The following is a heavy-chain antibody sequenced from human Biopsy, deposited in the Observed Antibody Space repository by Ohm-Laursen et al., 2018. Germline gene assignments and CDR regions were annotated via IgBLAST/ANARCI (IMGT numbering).Heavy chain of an antibody. Sequence: SETLSLTCAVYGGSFSGYYLRWIRPTPGEGVGGVWEKNHNGSTNYKPSLDSRVAISADTSKNQFSLNLYSVTAADTAVYFCARGLPRIAPMVRGRRTWFDPWGQGTLVTVSS. CDR2: KNHNGST. D-gene: IGHD3-10*01. V-gene: IGHV4-34*01. CDR3: ARGLPRIAPMVRGRRTWFDP. J-gene: IGHJ5*02. CDR1: GGSFSGYY.